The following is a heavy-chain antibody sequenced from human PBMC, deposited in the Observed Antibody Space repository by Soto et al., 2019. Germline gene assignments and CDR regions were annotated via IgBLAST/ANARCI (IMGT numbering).Heavy chain of an antibody. V-gene: IGHV3-48*02. CDR1: GFTFSSYS. Sequence: GGSLRLSCAASGFTFSSYSMNWVRQAPGKGMEWVSYISCCSSTIYYADSVKGRFTISRDNAKNSLFLQINSLRDEDTAFFYCALQQQPPWGYYYGMDVWGQGTTVTVSS. D-gene: IGHD6-13*01. CDR3: ALQQQPPWGYYYGMDV. CDR2: ISCCSSTI. J-gene: IGHJ6*02.